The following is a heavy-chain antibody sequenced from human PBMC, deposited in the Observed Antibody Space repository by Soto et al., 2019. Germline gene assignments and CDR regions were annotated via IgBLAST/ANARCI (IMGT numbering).Heavy chain of an antibody. CDR1: GGTFSSYA. D-gene: IGHD6-6*01. Sequence: ASVKVSCKASGGTFSSYAISWVRQAPGQGLEWMGGIIPIFGTANYAQKFQGRVTITADESTSTAHLELSSLRAEDTAVYYCARGGGGYSSSSYYYYGMDVWGQGTTVTVSS. J-gene: IGHJ6*02. CDR2: IIPIFGTA. V-gene: IGHV1-69*13. CDR3: ARGGGGYSSSSYYYYGMDV.